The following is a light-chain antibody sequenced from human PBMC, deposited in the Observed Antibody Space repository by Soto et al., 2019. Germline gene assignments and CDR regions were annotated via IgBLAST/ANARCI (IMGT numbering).Light chain of an antibody. CDR1: QYVSSW. J-gene: IGKJ5*01. V-gene: IGKV1-12*01. CDR3: LQDYSYPYT. Sequence: DIELTESPSSVSASVGDTFIITCRASQYVSSWLAWYQQRPGKAPKLLIYAASTLETGVPSRFSGSGSGTDFTLTISSLQPEDFASYYCLQDYSYPYTFGQGTRLEIK. CDR2: AAS.